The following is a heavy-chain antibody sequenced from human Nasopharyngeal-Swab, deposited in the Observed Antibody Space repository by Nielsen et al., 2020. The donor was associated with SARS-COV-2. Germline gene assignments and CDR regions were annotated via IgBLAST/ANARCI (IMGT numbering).Heavy chain of an antibody. D-gene: IGHD6-6*01. CDR3: AGLAAHGYFYYYYGMDV. Sequence: PGKGLEWIGSVYYGGNTYYNPSLKSRVTISVDTSKNQFSLKLASVTAADTAVYYCAGLAAHGYFYYYYGMDVWGQGTTVTFSS. CDR2: VYYGGNT. V-gene: IGHV4-39*01. J-gene: IGHJ6*02.